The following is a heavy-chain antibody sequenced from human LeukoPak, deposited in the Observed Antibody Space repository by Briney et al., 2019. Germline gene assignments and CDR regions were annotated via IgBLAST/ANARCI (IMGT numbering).Heavy chain of an antibody. CDR3: ARGVIAAGGNDFDY. J-gene: IGHJ4*02. CDR2: IYRNGST. D-gene: IGHD6-13*01. V-gene: IGHV4-38-2*02. CDR1: HYSISSGYY. Sequence: SETLSLTCTVSHYSISSGYYWGWIRQPPGKGLEWIGTIYRNGSTYFNPSLKSRVTISVDTSKNQFSLKLSSVTAADTAVYYCARGVIAAGGNDFDYWGQGTLVTVSS.